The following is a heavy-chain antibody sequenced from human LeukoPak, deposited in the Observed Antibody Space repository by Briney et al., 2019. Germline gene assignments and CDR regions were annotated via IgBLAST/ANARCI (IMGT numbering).Heavy chain of an antibody. CDR3: ARVDDRVDGDYGAYYYGMDV. V-gene: IGHV1-69*04. CDR2: IIPILGIA. D-gene: IGHD4-17*01. CDR1: GGTFSSYA. J-gene: IGHJ6*02. Sequence: EASVKVSCKASGGTFSSYAISWVRQAPGQGLEWMGRIIPILGIANYAQKFQGRVTITADKSTSTAYMELSSLRSEDTAVYYCARVDDRVDGDYGAYYYGMDVWGQGTTVTVSS.